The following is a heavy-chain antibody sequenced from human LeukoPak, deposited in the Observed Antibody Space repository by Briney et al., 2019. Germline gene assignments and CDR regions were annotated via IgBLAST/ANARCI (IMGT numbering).Heavy chain of an antibody. J-gene: IGHJ4*02. V-gene: IGHV1-69*05. CDR2: IIPIFGTA. D-gene: IGHD2-21*02. Sequence: SVKVSCKASGGTFSSYAISWVRQAPGQGHEWMGGIIPIFGTANYAQKFQGRVTITTDESTSTAYMELSSLRSEDTAVYYCARAYCGGDCYPPLYDYWGQGTLVTVSS. CDR3: ARAYCGGDCYPPLYDY. CDR1: GGTFSSYA.